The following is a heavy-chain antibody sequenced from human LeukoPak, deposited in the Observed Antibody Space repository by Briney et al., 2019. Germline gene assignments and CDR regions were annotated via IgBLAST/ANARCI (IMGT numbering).Heavy chain of an antibody. CDR1: GYTFTSYD. V-gene: IGHV1-8*01. CDR2: MNPNSGNT. CDR3: VRDGEGLAISVNYWFDL. D-gene: IGHD3-10*01. J-gene: IGHJ5*02. Sequence: GASVKVSCKASGYTFTSYDINWVRQATGQGLEWMGWMNPNSGNTGYAQTFQGRVTMTRDTFTSTAYMELRSLTSEDTAVYYCVRDGEGLAISVNYWFDLWGQGTLVTVSS.